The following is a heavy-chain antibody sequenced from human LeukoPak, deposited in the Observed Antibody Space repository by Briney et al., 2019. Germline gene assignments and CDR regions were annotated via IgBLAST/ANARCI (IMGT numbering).Heavy chain of an antibody. CDR3: ARRIANRNWFDP. CDR1: GGSISSSDYY. V-gene: IGHV4-39*01. J-gene: IGHJ5*02. D-gene: IGHD1/OR15-1a*01. Sequence: KASETLSLTCTVSGGSISSSDYYWGWVRQPPGKGLEWIGSIFYSGAAHCNPSLKSRVTISVDTSNNQFSLMLSSVTAADTAVYYCARRIANRNWFDPWGQGTLVTVSS. CDR2: IFYSGAA.